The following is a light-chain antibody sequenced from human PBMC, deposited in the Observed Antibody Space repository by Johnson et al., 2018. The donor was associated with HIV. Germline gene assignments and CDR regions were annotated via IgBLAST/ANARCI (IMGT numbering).Light chain of an antibody. CDR1: SSNVGSSF. Sequence: QSVLTQPPSVSAAPGQTVTISCSGSSSNVGSSFVSWYRQVPGTAPKLLIYDNNKRPSGIPGRFSGSKSGTSATLGITGLQTGDEADYYCGTWDNSLSANVFGTGTKVTVL. V-gene: IGLV1-51*01. CDR2: DNN. CDR3: GTWDNSLSANV. J-gene: IGLJ1*01.